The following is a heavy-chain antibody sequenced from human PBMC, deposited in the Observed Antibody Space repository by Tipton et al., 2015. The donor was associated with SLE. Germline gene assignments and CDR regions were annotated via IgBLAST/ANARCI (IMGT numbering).Heavy chain of an antibody. Sequence: TLSLTCTVSGGSISSYYWSWIRQSAGKGLEWIGRIYNSGSTNYNPSLKSRVTISLDTSKNQFSLQLTSVTAADTAIYYCARESFTNDFYYYMDVWGKGTTVTVSS. V-gene: IGHV4-4*07. CDR1: GGSISSYY. D-gene: IGHD2-8*01. CDR3: ARESFTNDFYYYMDV. CDR2: IYNSGST. J-gene: IGHJ6*03.